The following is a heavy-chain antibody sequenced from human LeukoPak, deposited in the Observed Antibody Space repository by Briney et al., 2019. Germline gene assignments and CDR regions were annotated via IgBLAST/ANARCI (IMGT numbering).Heavy chain of an antibody. D-gene: IGHD4-23*01. J-gene: IGHJ6*02. Sequence: SETLSLTCTVSGGSISSNTYYWGWIRQPPGKGLEWIGSIYYTGSTYYNPSLKSRVTISVDTSKNQFSLKLSSVTAADTAVYYCARDGTVVTLPYYYYGMDVWGQGTTVTVSS. CDR2: IYYTGST. CDR3: ARDGTVVTLPYYYYGMDV. CDR1: GGSISSNTYY. V-gene: IGHV4-39*07.